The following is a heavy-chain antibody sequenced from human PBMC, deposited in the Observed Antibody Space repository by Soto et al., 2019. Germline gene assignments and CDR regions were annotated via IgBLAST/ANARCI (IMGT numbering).Heavy chain of an antibody. CDR2: IYPGDSDT. CDR1: GYSFTGYW. D-gene: IGHD5-12*01. CDR3: ARRGVGTISDAFDI. J-gene: IGHJ3*02. V-gene: IGHV5-51*01. Sequence: GELPNLSCNGSGYSFTGYWFGWVRPTLGYGLEWMGIIYPGDSDTRYSPSFQGQVTIAADKSISAAYVQWSSLKASDTAMYYCARRGVGTISDAFDIWGQGTMVTVS.